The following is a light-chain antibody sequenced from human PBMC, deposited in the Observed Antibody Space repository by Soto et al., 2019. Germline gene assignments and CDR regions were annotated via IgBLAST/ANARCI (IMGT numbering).Light chain of an antibody. V-gene: IGLV2-18*02. Sequence: QSVLTQPPSVSGFPGQSVTISCTGTSSDVGSYNRVSWYQQPPGTAPKLMIYEVSDRPSGVPDRFSGSKSGNTASLTISGLQAEDEADYYCSSYTSSSTYVFGTGTKLTLL. CDR2: EVS. CDR3: SSYTSSSTYV. J-gene: IGLJ1*01. CDR1: SSDVGSYNR.